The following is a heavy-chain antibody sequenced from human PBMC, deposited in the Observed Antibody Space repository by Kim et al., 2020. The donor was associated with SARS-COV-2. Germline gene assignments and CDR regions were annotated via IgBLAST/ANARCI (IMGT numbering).Heavy chain of an antibody. CDR2: ISYDGSNK. Sequence: GSLRLSCAASGFTFSSYAMHWVRQAPGKGLEWVAVISYDGSNKYYADSVKGRFTISRDNSKNTLYLQMNSLRAEDTAVYYCARGYDILTGYFYFDYWGQGTLVTVSS. D-gene: IGHD3-9*01. J-gene: IGHJ4*02. CDR1: GFTFSSYA. V-gene: IGHV3-30*04. CDR3: ARGYDILTGYFYFDY.